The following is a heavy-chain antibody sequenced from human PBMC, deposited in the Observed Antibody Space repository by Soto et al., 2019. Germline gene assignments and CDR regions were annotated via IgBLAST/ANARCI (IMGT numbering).Heavy chain of an antibody. CDR1: GATFSTTG. Sequence: QVQLVQSGAEVRKPGSSLRVSCKSSGATFSTTGISWVRQAPGQGLEWMGGIIPLFGTPKYARKFQGRVSITADESTNTVYMELNSPRPDDAAVYYCARASPVICGGAPCYRLDSSFDSWGQGSLVIVSS. D-gene: IGHD2-21*01. CDR2: IIPLFGTP. V-gene: IGHV1-69*01. J-gene: IGHJ5*01. CDR3: ARASPVICGGAPCYRLDSSFDS.